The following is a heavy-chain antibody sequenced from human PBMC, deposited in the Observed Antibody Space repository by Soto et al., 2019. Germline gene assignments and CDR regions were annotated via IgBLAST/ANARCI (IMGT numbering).Heavy chain of an antibody. D-gene: IGHD2-15*01. Sequence: LSLTCTVSGGSISSGDYYWSWIRQPPGKGLEWIGYIYYSGSTYYNPSLKSRVTISVDTSKNQFSLKLSSVTAADTAVYYCAGLGYCSGGSCYPYYYYGMDVWGQGTTVTVSS. CDR3: AGLGYCSGGSCYPYYYYGMDV. J-gene: IGHJ6*02. CDR1: GGSISSGDYY. CDR2: IYYSGST. V-gene: IGHV4-30-4*01.